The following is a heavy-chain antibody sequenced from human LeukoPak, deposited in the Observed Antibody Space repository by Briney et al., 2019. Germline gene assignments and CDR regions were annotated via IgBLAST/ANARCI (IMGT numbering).Heavy chain of an antibody. D-gene: IGHD6-6*01. CDR1: GFTFSNHW. CDR2: INQEGSEK. CDR3: ASLSSEFSEYSDSSRNWFDP. V-gene: IGHV3-7*03. J-gene: IGHJ5*02. Sequence: PGGSLRLSCAASGFTFSNHWMTWVRQAPGKGLEWVANINQEGSEKYYVDSVRGRFTISRDNAKNSLFLQMNSLRAADTAVYYCASLSSEFSEYSDSSRNWFDPWGQGTLVTVSS.